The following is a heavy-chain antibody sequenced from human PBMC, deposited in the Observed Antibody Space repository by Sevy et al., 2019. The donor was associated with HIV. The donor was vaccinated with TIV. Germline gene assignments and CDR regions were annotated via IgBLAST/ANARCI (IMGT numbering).Heavy chain of an antibody. Sequence: GGSLRLSCAASGFTFSSYAMTWVRQAPGKGLDWVSSMTGSGSITYYGDSVKGRFTISRDNSKNTLYLQMNNLRVEDTALYYCAEDGLHSGDFEYFQDWGQGTLVTVSS. J-gene: IGHJ1*01. D-gene: IGHD2-21*02. V-gene: IGHV3-23*01. CDR3: AEDGLHSGDFEYFQD. CDR1: GFTFSSYA. CDR2: MTGSGSIT.